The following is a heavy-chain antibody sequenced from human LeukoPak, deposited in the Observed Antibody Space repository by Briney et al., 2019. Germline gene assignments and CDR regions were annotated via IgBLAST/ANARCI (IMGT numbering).Heavy chain of an antibody. CDR2: INAGNGNT. D-gene: IGHD2-15*01. V-gene: IGHV1-3*01. Sequence: ASVKVSCKASGYTFTSYAMHWVRQAPGQRLEWMGWINAGNGNTKYSQRFQGRVTITRDTSASTAYMELSSLRSEDTAVYYCARSGVKSATDYWGQGTLVTVSS. CDR3: ARSGVKSATDY. J-gene: IGHJ4*02. CDR1: GYTFTSYA.